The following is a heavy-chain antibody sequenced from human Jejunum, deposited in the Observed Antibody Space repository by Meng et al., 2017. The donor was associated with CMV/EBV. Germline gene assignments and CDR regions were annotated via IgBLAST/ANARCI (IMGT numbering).Heavy chain of an antibody. V-gene: IGHV2-5*02. CDR2: ISWDDDK. Sequence: GFSLPSTGVGVGWIRQPPGKALEWVAHISWDDDKRYSPSLTSRLTITKDTSKNQVVLTMTNMDPMDTATYYCARRDRTVQSSAYFDSWGPGTLVTVSS. D-gene: IGHD2-2*01. CDR1: GFSLPSTGVG. J-gene: IGHJ4*02. CDR3: ARRDRTVQSSAYFDS.